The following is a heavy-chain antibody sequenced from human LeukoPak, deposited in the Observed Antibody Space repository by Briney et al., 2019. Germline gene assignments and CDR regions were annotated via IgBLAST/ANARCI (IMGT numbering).Heavy chain of an antibody. J-gene: IGHJ5*02. Sequence: SETLSLTCTVSGGSISSSSYYWGWIRQPPGKGLEWIGYIYYSGSTYYNPSLKSRVTISVDTSKNQFSLKLSSVTAADTAVYYCARTPGYCSSTSCWMGNWFDPWGQGTLVTVSS. CDR1: GGSISSSSYY. D-gene: IGHD2-2*01. CDR3: ARTPGYCSSTSCWMGNWFDP. CDR2: IYYSGST. V-gene: IGHV4-30-4*08.